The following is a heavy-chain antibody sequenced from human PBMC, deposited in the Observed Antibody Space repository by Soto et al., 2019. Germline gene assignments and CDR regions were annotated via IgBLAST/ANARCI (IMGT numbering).Heavy chain of an antibody. CDR3: VRTIVGATKGGWFDP. CDR1: GFTFSSYT. Sequence: GESLKISCTASGFTFSSYTMSWVRQAPGKGLEWVSSFSGRDATTYYADSVKGRFTISRDNSKNTLYLQMNSLRAEDTALYFCVRTIVGATKGGWFDPWGQGALVTVSS. V-gene: IGHV3-23*01. D-gene: IGHD1-26*01. J-gene: IGHJ5*02. CDR2: FSGRDATT.